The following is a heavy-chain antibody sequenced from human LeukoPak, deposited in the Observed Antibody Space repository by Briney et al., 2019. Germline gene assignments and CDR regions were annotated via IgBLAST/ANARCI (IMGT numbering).Heavy chain of an antibody. J-gene: IGHJ4*02. CDR2: IKSKTVGGPT. D-gene: IGHD3-9*01. Sequence: GGSLRLSCAASGFTLSNVLVRWVRPAPGKGLEWVGRIKSKTVGGPTDYAAPVTGRFTISRDDSKHTPDLQMTSLKTEVTAVYYCTTRSPVLRYFDWLPAFDYWGEGPLVSVSS. CDR1: GFTLSNVL. CDR3: TTRSPVLRYFDWLPAFDY. V-gene: IGHV3-15*01.